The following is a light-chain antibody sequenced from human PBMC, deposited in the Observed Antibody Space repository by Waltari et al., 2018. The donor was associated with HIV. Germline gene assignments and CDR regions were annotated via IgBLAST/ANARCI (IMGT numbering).Light chain of an antibody. V-gene: IGKV2-28*01. CDR3: MQSLQTSIT. Sequence: DIVMTQSPLSLPVTPGEPASISCRSSQSLLHSNGQNYLDWYLQKPGQSPQLLIYLGSNRASGVPDRFSGSGSGTDYTLKISRVEAEDVGVYYCMQSLQTSITFGQGTRLEIK. J-gene: IGKJ5*01. CDR2: LGS. CDR1: QSLLHSNGQNY.